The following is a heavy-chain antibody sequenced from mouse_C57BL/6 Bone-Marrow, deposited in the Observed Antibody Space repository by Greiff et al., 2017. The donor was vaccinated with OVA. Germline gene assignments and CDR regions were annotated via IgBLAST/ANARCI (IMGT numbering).Heavy chain of an antibody. CDR2: INPGSGGT. CDR1: GSAFTNYL. Sequence: QVQLQQSGAELVRPGTSVKVSCKASGSAFTNYLIEWVKQRPGQGLEWIGVINPGSGGTNYNEKFKGKATLTADKSSSTASMQLSSLTSEDSAVYFCARSLNPVDYWGQGTSVTVSS. J-gene: IGHJ4*01. D-gene: IGHD6-2*01. CDR3: ARSLNPVDY. V-gene: IGHV1-54*01.